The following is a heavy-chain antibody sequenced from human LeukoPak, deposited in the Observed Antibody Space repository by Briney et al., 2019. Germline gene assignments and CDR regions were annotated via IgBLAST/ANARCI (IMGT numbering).Heavy chain of an antibody. Sequence: SVKVSCKASGGTFSSYAISWVRQAPGQGLEWMGIINPSGGSTSYAQKFQGRVTMTRDTSTSTVYMELSSLRSEDTAVYYCARGHIYDFWSGYFDYWGQGTLVTVSS. D-gene: IGHD3-3*01. CDR1: GGTFSSYA. J-gene: IGHJ4*02. CDR2: INPSGGST. V-gene: IGHV1-46*01. CDR3: ARGHIYDFWSGYFDY.